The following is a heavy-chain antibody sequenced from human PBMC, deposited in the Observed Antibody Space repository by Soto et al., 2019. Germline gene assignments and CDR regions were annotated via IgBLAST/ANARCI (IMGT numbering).Heavy chain of an antibody. CDR3: ARIKSYGSGSYFSGKNWFDP. CDR1: GFSLSNARMG. V-gene: IGHV2-26*01. J-gene: IGHJ5*02. D-gene: IGHD3-10*01. Sequence: SGPTLVNPTETLTLTCTVSGFSLSNARMGVSWIRQPPGKALEWLAHIFSNDEKSYSTSLKSRLTISKDTSKSQVVLTMTNMDPADTATYYCARIKSYGSGSYFSGKNWFDPWGQGTLVTVSS. CDR2: IFSNDEK.